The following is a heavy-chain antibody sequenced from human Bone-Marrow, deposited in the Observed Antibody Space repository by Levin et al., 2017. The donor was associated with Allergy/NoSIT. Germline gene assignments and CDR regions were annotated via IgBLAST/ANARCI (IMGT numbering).Heavy chain of an antibody. CDR2: IYYSGST. V-gene: IGHV4-30-4*01. CDR1: GGSISSGDYY. Sequence: SCTVSGGSISSGDYYWSWISQPPGKGLEWIGYIYYSGSTYSNPSLKSRVTISVDTSKNQFSLKLSSVTAADTAVYYCARGVSIAARPYYYYGRDVWGQGTTVTVSS. J-gene: IGHJ6*02. CDR3: ARGVSIAARPYYYYGRDV. D-gene: IGHD6-6*01.